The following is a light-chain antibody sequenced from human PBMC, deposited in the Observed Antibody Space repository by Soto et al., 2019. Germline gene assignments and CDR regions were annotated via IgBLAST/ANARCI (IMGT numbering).Light chain of an antibody. CDR3: MQSREIPRT. Sequence: DIVLTQSPLYLPVTPGEPASISCRSSQSLMSENGFVYLDWYLQKSGQSPQLLIYLGSNRASGVADRFSGSVSGTDFTLKISRVEADDVGVYYCMQSREIPRTFGGGTTVEI. CDR2: LGS. V-gene: IGKV2-28*01. CDR1: QSLMSENGFVY. J-gene: IGKJ4*01.